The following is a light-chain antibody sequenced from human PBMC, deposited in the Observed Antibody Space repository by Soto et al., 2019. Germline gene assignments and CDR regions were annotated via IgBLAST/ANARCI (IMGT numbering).Light chain of an antibody. CDR2: GAS. Sequence: IVMTQSPATLSVSTGERATLSCRASQSMDNKLAWYQQRPGQAPRLLIYGASIRATGIPARFSGSGSGTEFTLTISRLEPEDFAVYYCQQYGSSPTFGQGTKVDI. J-gene: IGKJ1*01. CDR3: QQYGSSPT. V-gene: IGKV3-15*01. CDR1: QSMDNK.